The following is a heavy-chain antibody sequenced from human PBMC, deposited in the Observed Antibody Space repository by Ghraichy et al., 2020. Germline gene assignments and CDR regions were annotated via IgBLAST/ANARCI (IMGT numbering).Heavy chain of an antibody. CDR3: AKDAYLTAATGSPFDY. V-gene: IGHV3-30*02. J-gene: IGHJ4*02. CDR1: GFSFSTYG. CDR2: LRFDGSKK. D-gene: IGHD6-13*01. Sequence: GGSLRLSCAASGFSFSTYGMHWVRQAPGKGLEWVAFLRFDGSKKYYADSVRGRFTISGDNSKNTLYLQMNSLRAEDTAVYYCAKDAYLTAATGSPFDYWGQGTLVTVSS.